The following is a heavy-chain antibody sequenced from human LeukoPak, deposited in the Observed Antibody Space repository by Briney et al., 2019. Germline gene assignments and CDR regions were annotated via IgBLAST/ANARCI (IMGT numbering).Heavy chain of an antibody. D-gene: IGHD3-3*01. Sequence: PGGSLRLSCAASGFTFSSYWMSWVRQAPGKGLEWVANIKQDGSEKYYVDSVKGRFTISRDNAKNSLYLQMNSLRAEDTAVYYCARPKGGYDFWSGYSYYFDYWGQGTLVTVSS. CDR3: ARPKGGYDFWSGYSYYFDY. CDR2: IKQDGSEK. J-gene: IGHJ4*02. CDR1: GFTFSSYW. V-gene: IGHV3-7*01.